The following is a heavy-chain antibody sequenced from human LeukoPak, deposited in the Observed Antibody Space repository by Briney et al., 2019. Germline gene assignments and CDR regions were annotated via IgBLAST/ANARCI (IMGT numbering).Heavy chain of an antibody. V-gene: IGHV4-39*01. CDR1: GGSISSSSHY. D-gene: IGHD3-10*01. Sequence: PSETLSLTCTVSGGSISSSSHYWGWIRQPPGKGLEWIGSIYYSGSTYYNPSLKSRVTISVDTSKNQFSLKLSSVTAADTAVYYCARRMVRGTIDYWGQGTLVTVSS. CDR3: ARRMVRGTIDY. J-gene: IGHJ4*02. CDR2: IYYSGST.